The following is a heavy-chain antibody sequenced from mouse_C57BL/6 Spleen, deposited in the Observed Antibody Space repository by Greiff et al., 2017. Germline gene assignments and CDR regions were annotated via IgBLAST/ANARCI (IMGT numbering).Heavy chain of an antibody. Sequence: EVKVVESGGGLVQPGGSLKLSCAASGFTFSDYYMYWVRQTPEKRLEWVAYISNGGGSTYYPDTVKGRFTISRDNAKNTLYLQMSRLKSEDTAMYYCARHGPYYGSSYWYFDVWGTGTTVTVSS. CDR1: GFTFSDYY. CDR3: ARHGPYYGSSYWYFDV. J-gene: IGHJ1*03. CDR2: ISNGGGST. V-gene: IGHV5-12*01. D-gene: IGHD1-1*01.